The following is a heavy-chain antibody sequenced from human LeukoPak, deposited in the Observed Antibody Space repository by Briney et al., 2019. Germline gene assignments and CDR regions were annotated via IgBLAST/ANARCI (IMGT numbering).Heavy chain of an antibody. CDR3: AHRRGYYDSSGYDYFDY. J-gene: IGHJ4*02. Sequence: ESGPTLVKPTQTLTLTCTFSGFSLSTSGVGVGWIRQPPGKALEWLALIYWNDVKRYSPSLKIRLTITKDTSKNQVVLTMTNMDPVDTATYYCAHRRGYYDSSGYDYFDYWGQGTLVTVSS. V-gene: IGHV2-5*01. CDR1: GFSLSTSGVG. D-gene: IGHD3-22*01. CDR2: IYWNDVK.